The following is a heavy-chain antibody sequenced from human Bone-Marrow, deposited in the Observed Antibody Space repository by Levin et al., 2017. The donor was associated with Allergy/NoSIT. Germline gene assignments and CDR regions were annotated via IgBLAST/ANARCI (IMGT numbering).Heavy chain of an antibody. D-gene: IGHD3-9*01. Sequence: LSLTCAASGFPFSDSSMIWVRQAPGKGLEWVASIYATGTYIAYADSVKGRFTISRDSAKSLVFLQLNSLRGEDTAMYYCARARGNDWYRDYWGQGTLVTVSS. J-gene: IGHJ4*02. CDR1: GFPFSDSS. V-gene: IGHV3-21*01. CDR3: ARARGNDWYRDY. CDR2: IYATGTYI.